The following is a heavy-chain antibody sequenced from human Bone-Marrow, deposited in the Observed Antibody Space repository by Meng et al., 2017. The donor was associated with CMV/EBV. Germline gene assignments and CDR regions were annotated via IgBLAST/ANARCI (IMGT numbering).Heavy chain of an antibody. CDR1: GFTFSSYW. D-gene: IGHD3-3*01. CDR2: IKQDGSEK. V-gene: IGHV3-7*01. CDR3: ARDPPVYYDFWSGEDAFYI. J-gene: IGHJ3*02. Sequence: GESLKISCAASGFTFSSYWMSWVRQAPGKGLEWVANIKQDGSEKYYVDSVKGRFTISRDNAKNSLYLQMNSLRAEDTAVYYCARDPPVYYDFWSGEDAFYIWGQGTMVTVSS.